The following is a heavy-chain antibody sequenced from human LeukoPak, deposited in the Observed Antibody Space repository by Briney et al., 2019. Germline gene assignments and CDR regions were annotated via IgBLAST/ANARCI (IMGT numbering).Heavy chain of an antibody. Sequence: GGSLRLSCAGSGFPFSSYSMNWVRQAPGKGLEWVSSVSSSSSYIYYADSVKGRFTISRHNANNSMYRQMKSLRAEDTAVYYCARDAASEVTPTDWYFDPWGRGTLVTVSS. D-gene: IGHD4-23*01. V-gene: IGHV3-21*01. CDR2: VSSSSSYI. CDR1: GFPFSSYS. CDR3: ARDAASEVTPTDWYFDP. J-gene: IGHJ2*01.